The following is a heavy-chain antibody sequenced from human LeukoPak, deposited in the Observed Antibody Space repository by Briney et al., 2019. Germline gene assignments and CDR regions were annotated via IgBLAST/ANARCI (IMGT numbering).Heavy chain of an antibody. J-gene: IGHJ3*01. Sequence: GGSLRLSCAASGFTVNRSYMNWVRQAPGKGLDWVSVIYSGGSTNYADSVKGRFTISRDNSKNMVYLQMNSLRAEDTAVCYCVRGGTSVTAPFWGQGTMVTVSS. D-gene: IGHD2-21*02. CDR2: IYSGGST. CDR1: GFTVNRSY. CDR3: VRGGTSVTAPF. V-gene: IGHV3-66*01.